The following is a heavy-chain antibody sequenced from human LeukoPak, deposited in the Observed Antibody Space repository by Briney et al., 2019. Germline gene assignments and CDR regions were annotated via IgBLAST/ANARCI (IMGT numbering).Heavy chain of an antibody. D-gene: IGHD3-10*01. CDR2: IYPGDSDT. Sequence: GESLKISCKGSGHSFFNYWIGWVRQMPGKGLEWMGIIYPGDSDTRYSPSFQGQVTISADKSISTAYLQWSSLKASDTAMYYCARRLLWFGENLWAFDIWGQGTMVTVSS. CDR3: ARRLLWFGENLWAFDI. J-gene: IGHJ3*02. V-gene: IGHV5-51*01. CDR1: GHSFFNYW.